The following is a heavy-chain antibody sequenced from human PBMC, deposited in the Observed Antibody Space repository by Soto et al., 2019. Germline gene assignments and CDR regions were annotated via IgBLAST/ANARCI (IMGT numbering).Heavy chain of an antibody. CDR1: GASVSSYS. J-gene: IGHJ5*02. Sequence: QVQLQQSGPGLVRPSEPLSLSCSVSGASVSSYSWSWVRQPPGKGLEWIGYIYYIGAYNYNPSLKSRVTISVDTSKNQFSLKLTSVTAADTAVYYCARTPETRDGVDTWGQGTLVTVSS. V-gene: IGHV4-59*02. CDR2: IYYIGAY. CDR3: ARTPETRDGVDT. D-gene: IGHD1-7*01.